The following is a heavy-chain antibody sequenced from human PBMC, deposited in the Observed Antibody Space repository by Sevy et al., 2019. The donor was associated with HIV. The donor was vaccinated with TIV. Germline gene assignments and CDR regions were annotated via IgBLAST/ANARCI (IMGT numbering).Heavy chain of an antibody. CDR2: IYSGGST. CDR1: GFTVSSNY. CDR3: ARDARGFGELLAGAFDI. J-gene: IGHJ3*02. D-gene: IGHD3-10*01. V-gene: IGHV3-53*01. Sequence: GGSLRLSCAASGFTVSSNYMSWVRQAPGKGLEWVSVIYSGGSTYYADSMKGRFTISRDNSKNTLYLQMNSLRAEDTAVYYCARDARGFGELLAGAFDIRGQGTMVTVSS.